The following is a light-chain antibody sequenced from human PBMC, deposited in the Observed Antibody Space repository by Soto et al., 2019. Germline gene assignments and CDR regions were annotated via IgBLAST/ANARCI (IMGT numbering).Light chain of an antibody. Sequence: EIALTQFPATLSLSPGERATLSCRASQSVSSYLAWYQQKPGQAPRLLIYDASNRATGIPARFSGSGSGTDFTLTISSLEPEDFAVYYCQQRSNWPRTFGQGTKVDI. CDR3: QQRSNWPRT. J-gene: IGKJ1*01. V-gene: IGKV3-11*01. CDR2: DAS. CDR1: QSVSSY.